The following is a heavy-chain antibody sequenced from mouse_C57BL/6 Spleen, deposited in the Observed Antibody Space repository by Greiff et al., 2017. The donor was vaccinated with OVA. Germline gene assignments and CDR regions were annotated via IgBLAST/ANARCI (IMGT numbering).Heavy chain of an antibody. CDR1: GFNIKDDY. Sequence: VQLQQSGAELVRPGASVKLSCTASGFNIKDDYMHWVKQMPEQGLEWIGWIDPENGDTEYASKFQGKATITADTSSNTAYLQLSSLTSEDTAVYYCTAYYYGSRPFDYWGQGTTLTVSS. J-gene: IGHJ2*01. V-gene: IGHV14-4*01. D-gene: IGHD1-1*01. CDR2: IDPENGDT. CDR3: TAYYYGSRPFDY.